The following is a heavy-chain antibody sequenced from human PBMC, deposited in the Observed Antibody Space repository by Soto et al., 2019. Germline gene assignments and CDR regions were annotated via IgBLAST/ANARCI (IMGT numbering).Heavy chain of an antibody. J-gene: IGHJ4*02. CDR2: SYYSGTT. Sequence: SETLSLTCTVSGGSIRNYYWSWIRQPPGKGLEWIGYSYYSGTTNYNPSLKSRVTVSVDTSKNQFSLKLNSVTATDTAVYYCVRHDIEAVPAAFESWGQGTRVTLAS. V-gene: IGHV4-59*08. CDR1: GGSIRNYY. D-gene: IGHD2-2*01. CDR3: VRHDIEAVPAAFES.